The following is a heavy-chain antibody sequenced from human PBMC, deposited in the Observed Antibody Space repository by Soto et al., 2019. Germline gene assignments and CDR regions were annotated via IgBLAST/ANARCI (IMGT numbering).Heavy chain of an antibody. Sequence: SETLSLTCTVSGGSISSYYWSWIRQPPGKGLEWIGCIYYSGSTNYNPSLKSRVTISVDTSKNQFSLKLSSVTAADTAVYYCARRGVWRFGELPEEQYYFDYWGQGTLVTVSS. J-gene: IGHJ4*02. D-gene: IGHD3-10*01. CDR3: ARRGVWRFGELPEEQYYFDY. V-gene: IGHV4-59*08. CDR1: GGSISSYY. CDR2: IYYSGST.